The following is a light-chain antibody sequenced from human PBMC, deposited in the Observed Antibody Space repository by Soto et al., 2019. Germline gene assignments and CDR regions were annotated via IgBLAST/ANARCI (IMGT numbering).Light chain of an antibody. CDR2: DNS. J-gene: IGLJ1*01. CDR3: SSYTSSSTLV. V-gene: IGLV1-40*01. Sequence: QSVLTQPPSVSGAPGQRVTISCTGSSSNIGAGYDLHWYQQLPGTAPKLLIYDNSNRPSGVPDRFSGSKSGNTASLTISGLQAADEADYYCSSYTSSSTLVFGTGTKVTVL. CDR1: SSNIGAGYD.